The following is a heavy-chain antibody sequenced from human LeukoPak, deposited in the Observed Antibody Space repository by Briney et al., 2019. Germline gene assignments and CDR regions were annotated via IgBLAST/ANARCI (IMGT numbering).Heavy chain of an antibody. CDR1: GGTFSSYA. V-gene: IGHV1-69*05. Sequence: SVKVSCKASGGTFSSYAISWVRQAPGQGLEWMGGIIPIFGTANYAQKFQGRVTITTDESTSTAYVELSSLRSEDTAVYYCARGVSLHVNWFDPWGQGTLVTVSS. D-gene: IGHD5-24*01. J-gene: IGHJ5*02. CDR3: ARGVSLHVNWFDP. CDR2: IIPIFGTA.